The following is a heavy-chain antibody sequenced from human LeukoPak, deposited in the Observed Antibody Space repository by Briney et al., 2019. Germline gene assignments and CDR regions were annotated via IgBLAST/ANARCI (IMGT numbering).Heavy chain of an antibody. CDR2: ISSSSYI. D-gene: IGHD2-15*01. Sequence: GGSLRLSCGAPGFTFSSYSMNWVRQAPGKGLEWVSSISSSSYIYYADSVKGRFTIVRDNAKNSLYLQMNSLRAEDTAVYYCARSEDIVVVVAATDFDYWGQGTLVTVSS. J-gene: IGHJ4*02. V-gene: IGHV3-21*01. CDR3: ARSEDIVVVVAATDFDY. CDR1: GFTFSSYS.